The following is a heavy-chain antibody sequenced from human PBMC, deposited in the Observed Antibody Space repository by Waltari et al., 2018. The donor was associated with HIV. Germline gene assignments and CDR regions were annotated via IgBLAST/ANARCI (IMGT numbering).Heavy chain of an antibody. CDR2: ISGSSRTI. V-gene: IGHV3-48*01. J-gene: IGHJ6*02. D-gene: IGHD5-12*01. CDR3: ARDGWLRSAYGMDV. Sequence: EVQLVESGGGLVQPGGSLRLSCATSGFTFSSFSMNWVRQAPGKGLEFISYISGSSRTIYYADSVKGRFTISRDNARNSLYLQMNSLRAEDTAVYYCARDGWLRSAYGMDVWGQGTTVTVS. CDR1: GFTFSSFS.